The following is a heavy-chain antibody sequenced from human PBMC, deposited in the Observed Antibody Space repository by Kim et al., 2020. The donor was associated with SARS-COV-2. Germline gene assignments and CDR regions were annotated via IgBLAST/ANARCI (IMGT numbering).Heavy chain of an antibody. CDR3: AKGRSVTSTSCYNY. V-gene: IGHV3-23*01. J-gene: IGHJ4*01. CDR1: GFAFSSYA. Sequence: GGSLRLSCAASGFAFSSYAMTWVRQAPGKGLEWVSSIGGDGDTTYYADSVRGRFTISRDNPNNAVYLQMNSLRAEDTAKYYCAKGRSVTSTSCYNYWGQG. D-gene: IGHD2-2*01. CDR2: IGGDGDTT.